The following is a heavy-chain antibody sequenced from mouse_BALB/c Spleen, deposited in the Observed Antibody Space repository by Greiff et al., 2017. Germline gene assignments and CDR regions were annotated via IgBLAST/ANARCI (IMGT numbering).Heavy chain of an antibody. D-gene: IGHD2-3*01. Sequence: VHVKQSGAELVRSGASVKLSCTASGFNIKDTYMHWVKQRPEQGLEWIGRIDPANGNTKYDPKFQGKATITADTSSNTAYLQLSSLTSEDTAVYYCALYDGSHYAMDYWGQGTSVNVSS. J-gene: IGHJ4*01. CDR3: ALYDGSHYAMDY. V-gene: IGHV14-3*02. CDR1: GFNIKDTY. CDR2: IDPANGNT.